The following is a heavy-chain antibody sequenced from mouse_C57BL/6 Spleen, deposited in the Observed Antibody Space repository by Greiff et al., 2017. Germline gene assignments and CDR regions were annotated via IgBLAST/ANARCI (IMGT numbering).Heavy chain of an antibody. CDR2: ISYDGSN. CDR3: ARHPLYAMDY. J-gene: IGHJ4*01. V-gene: IGHV3-6*01. CDR1: GYSITSGYY. Sequence: EVQLVESGPGLVKPSQSLSLTCSVTGYSITSGYYWNWIRQFPGNKLEWMGYISYDGSNNYNPSLKNRISITRDTSKNQFFLKLSSVTTENTATYYCARHPLYAMDYWGPGTSVTVSS.